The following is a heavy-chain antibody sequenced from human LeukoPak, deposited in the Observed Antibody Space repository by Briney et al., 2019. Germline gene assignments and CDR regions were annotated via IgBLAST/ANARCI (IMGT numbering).Heavy chain of an antibody. D-gene: IGHD1-26*01. CDR1: GGSFSGYY. V-gene: IGHV4-34*01. CDR3: AREREGTYYFDY. Sequence: KPSETLSLTCAVYGGSFSGYYWRWIRQPPGKGLEGIGEINHSGSTNYNPSLKSRVTISVDTSKNQFSLKLSSVTAADTAVYYCAREREGTYYFDYWGQGTLVTVSS. CDR2: INHSGST. J-gene: IGHJ4*02.